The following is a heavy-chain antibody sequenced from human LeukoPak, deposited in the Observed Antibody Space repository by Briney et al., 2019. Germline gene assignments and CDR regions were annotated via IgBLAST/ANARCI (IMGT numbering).Heavy chain of an antibody. J-gene: IGHJ2*01. D-gene: IGHD3-9*01. Sequence: ASVKVSCKASGYTFTVYYMHWVRQAPGQGLEWMGWINPNSGGTNYAQKFQGRVTMTRDTSISTAYMELSRLRSDDTAVYYCAREYYDILTGYYHYWYFDLWGRGTLVTVSS. CDR2: INPNSGGT. CDR3: AREYYDILTGYYHYWYFDL. V-gene: IGHV1-2*02. CDR1: GYTFTVYY.